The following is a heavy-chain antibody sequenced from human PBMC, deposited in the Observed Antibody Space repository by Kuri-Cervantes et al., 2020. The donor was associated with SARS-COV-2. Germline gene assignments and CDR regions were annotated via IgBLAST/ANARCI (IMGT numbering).Heavy chain of an antibody. CDR1: GFTFSSYT. V-gene: IGHV3-21*01. CDR3: AREGGSPGDAFGI. D-gene: IGHD3-16*01. Sequence: GESLKISCAASGFTFSSYTMNWVRQAPGKGLECVSSISSDSASIYYADSVKGRFTISRDNSKNTLYLQMNSLRAEDTAVYYCAREGGSPGDAFGIWGQGTMVTVSS. J-gene: IGHJ3*02. CDR2: ISSDSASI.